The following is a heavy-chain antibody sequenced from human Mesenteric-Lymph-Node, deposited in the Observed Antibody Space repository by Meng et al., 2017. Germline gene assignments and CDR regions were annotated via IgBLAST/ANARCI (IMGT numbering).Heavy chain of an antibody. CDR2: IYTSGST. J-gene: IGHJ4*02. CDR3: AKDLLLWFGDRDGAADYFDY. CDR1: GYSISSGYY. Sequence: LRLSCTVSGYSISSGYYWGWIRQPAGKGLEWIGRIYTSGSTNYNPSLKSRVTISVDTSKNQFSLKLSSVTAADTAVYYCAKDLLLWFGDRDGAADYFDYWGQGTLVTVSS. D-gene: IGHD3-10*01. V-gene: IGHV4-61*02.